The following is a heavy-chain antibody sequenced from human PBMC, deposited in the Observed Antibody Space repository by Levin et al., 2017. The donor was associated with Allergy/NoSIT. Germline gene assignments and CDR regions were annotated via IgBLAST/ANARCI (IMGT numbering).Heavy chain of an antibody. CDR3: ARQVDGESDFNYFDY. V-gene: IGHV4-39*01. CDR1: GGSISSSSYY. Sequence: SETLSLTCTVSGGSISSSSYYWGWLRQPPGKGLEWIGSIYYSGSTYYNSSLKSLVTISVDTSKNQFSLKLSSVTAADTAVYYYARQVDGESDFNYFDYWGQGTLVTVSS. D-gene: IGHD5-24*01. J-gene: IGHJ4*02. CDR2: IYYSGST.